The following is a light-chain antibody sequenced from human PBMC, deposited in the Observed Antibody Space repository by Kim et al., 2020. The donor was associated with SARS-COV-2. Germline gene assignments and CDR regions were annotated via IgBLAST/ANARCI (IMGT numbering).Light chain of an antibody. Sequence: SWSPGQSFTIPCTGTSYYYVSWYQQYPGKAPKLMIFDVDNRPSGVSNRFSGSKSGNTASLTISGLQAEDEADYYCSSYTSSSTVVVFGGGTQLTVL. V-gene: IGLV2-14*03. CDR2: DVD. J-gene: IGLJ2*01. CDR3: SSYTSSSTVVV. CDR1: SYYY.